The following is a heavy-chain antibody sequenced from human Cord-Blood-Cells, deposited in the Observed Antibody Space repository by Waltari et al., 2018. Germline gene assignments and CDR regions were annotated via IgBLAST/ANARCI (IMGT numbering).Heavy chain of an antibody. CDR3: ASLTGNQVG. CDR1: GYTFTGYY. CDR2: INPNSGGT. J-gene: IGHJ4*02. V-gene: IGHV1-2*04. Sequence: QVQLVQSGAEVKKPGASVKVSCKASGYTFTGYYMHWVRQAPGQGLEWMGWINPNSGGTNYAKKFQGWVTMTRDTSISTAYMELSRLRSDDTAVYYCASLTGNQVGWGQGTLVTVSS. D-gene: IGHD1-20*01.